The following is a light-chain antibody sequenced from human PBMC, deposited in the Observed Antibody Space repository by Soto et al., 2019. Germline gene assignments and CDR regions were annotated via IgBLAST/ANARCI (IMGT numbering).Light chain of an antibody. CDR3: GADHGSGSNFVQGVV. V-gene: IGLV9-49*01. J-gene: IGLJ2*01. CDR2: VGTGGIVG. CDR1: SGYSNYK. Sequence: QAVVTQPPSASASLGASVTLTCTLSSGYSNYKVDWYQQRPGKGPRFVMRVGTGGIVGSKGDGIPDRFSVLGSGLNRYLTIKNIQEEDESDYHCGADHGSGSNFVQGVVFGGGTQLTVL.